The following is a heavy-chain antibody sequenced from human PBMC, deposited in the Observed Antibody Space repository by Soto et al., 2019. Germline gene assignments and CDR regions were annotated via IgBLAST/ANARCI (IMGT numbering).Heavy chain of an antibody. Sequence: QVQLVQSGAEVKKPGASVKVSCKASGYTFTSYGISWVRQAPGQGLEWMGWISAYNGNTNYAQKLQGRVTMTTDTSTSTAYVELRSLRSDDTAVYYCARDQVAAAAGRINGMDVVGQGTTVTVSS. D-gene: IGHD6-13*01. J-gene: IGHJ6*02. CDR3: ARDQVAAAAGRINGMDV. CDR1: GYTFTSYG. V-gene: IGHV1-18*01. CDR2: ISAYNGNT.